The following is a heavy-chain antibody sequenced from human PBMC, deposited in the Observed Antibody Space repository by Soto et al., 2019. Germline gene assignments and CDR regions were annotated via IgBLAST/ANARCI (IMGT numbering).Heavy chain of an antibody. CDR1: GFTFGDYA. Sequence: PVGSLRLSCTSSGFTFGDYAMSWFRQAPGKGLEWVGFIRSKAYGGTTEYAASVKGRFTISRDDSKSIAYLQMNSLKTEDTAVYYCTREVVPAAIPPPGDGMDVWGQGTTVTVSS. CDR3: TREVVPAAIPPPGDGMDV. CDR2: IRSKAYGGTT. D-gene: IGHD2-2*02. J-gene: IGHJ6*02. V-gene: IGHV3-49*03.